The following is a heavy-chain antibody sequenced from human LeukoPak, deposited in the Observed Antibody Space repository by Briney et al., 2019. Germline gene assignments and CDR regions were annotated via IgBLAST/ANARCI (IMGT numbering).Heavy chain of an antibody. V-gene: IGHV1-2*02. J-gene: IGHJ4*02. CDR1: GNTFTGYY. CDR2: INPNSGAT. D-gene: IGHD2-21*02. Sequence: GASVKVSCKASGNTFTGYYMHWVRQAPGQGLEWMGWINPNSGATNYAQEFQGRVTMTRDTSISTAYVELSSLRSDDTAVYYCARGFCSGGDCYQRPNFDYWGQGTLVTVSS. CDR3: ARGFCSGGDCYQRPNFDY.